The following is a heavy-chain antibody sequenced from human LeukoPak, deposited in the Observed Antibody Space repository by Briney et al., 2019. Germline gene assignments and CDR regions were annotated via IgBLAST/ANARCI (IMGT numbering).Heavy chain of an antibody. J-gene: IGHJ3*02. CDR1: GFTFSSYA. CDR2: ILYDGSNK. V-gene: IGHV3-30*04. CDR3: ARAKRNGFDI. Sequence: GGSLRLSCAASGFTFSSYAMHWVRQAPGKGLEWVALILYDGSNKYYADSVKGRFTISRDNSKNTLYLQMNSLRAEDTAVYYCARAKRNGFDIWGQGTMVTVSS.